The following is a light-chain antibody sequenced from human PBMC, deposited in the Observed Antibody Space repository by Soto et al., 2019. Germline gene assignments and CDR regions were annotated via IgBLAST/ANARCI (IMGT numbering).Light chain of an antibody. Sequence: EIVLTQSPGTLSLSPGERATLSCRASHSVSSSYFAWYQQKPGQAPRLLIYGASGRATGIPDRFSGSGSGTDFTLTISRLEPEDFAVYYCQQYGSSPMYTFGQGTKLEIK. V-gene: IGKV3-20*01. CDR3: QQYGSSPMYT. CDR2: GAS. J-gene: IGKJ2*01. CDR1: HSVSSSY.